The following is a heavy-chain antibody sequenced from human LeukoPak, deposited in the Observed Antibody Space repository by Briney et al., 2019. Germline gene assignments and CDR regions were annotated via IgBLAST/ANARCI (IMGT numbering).Heavy chain of an antibody. Sequence: PGGSLRLPCVASGFTFSDYYMSWIRQARGKGLEWVSYISSSGSTIYYADSVKGRFTISRDNAKNTLYLQMNSLRAEDTAVYYCARDASTRCYLCEVDHWGQGTLVTVSS. V-gene: IGHV3-11*01. J-gene: IGHJ4*02. D-gene: IGHD2-2*01. CDR1: GFTFSDYY. CDR2: ISSSGSTI. CDR3: ARDASTRCYLCEVDH.